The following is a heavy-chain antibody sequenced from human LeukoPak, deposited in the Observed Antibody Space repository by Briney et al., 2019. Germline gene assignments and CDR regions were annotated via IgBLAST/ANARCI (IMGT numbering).Heavy chain of an antibody. D-gene: IGHD5-18*01. J-gene: IGHJ4*02. Sequence: GESLKISCKGSGYIFTSYWIGWVRQLPGKGLEWMGIIYPGDSDTRYSPSFQGQVTISADKSISTAYLQWSSLKASDTAMYYCARTAPDSDFDYWGQGTLVTVSS. CDR1: GYIFTSYW. CDR2: IYPGDSDT. V-gene: IGHV5-51*01. CDR3: ARTAPDSDFDY.